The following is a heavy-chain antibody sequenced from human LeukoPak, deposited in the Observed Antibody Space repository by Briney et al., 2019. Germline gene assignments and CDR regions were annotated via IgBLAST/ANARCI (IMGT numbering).Heavy chain of an antibody. D-gene: IGHD7-27*01. CDR1: GFTFSSYG. CDR3: AKEFSATPRAAAKTGDAFDV. V-gene: IGHV3-30*02. CDR2: IRYDGSNK. Sequence: GGSLRLSCAASGFTFSSYGMHWVRQAPGTGLEWVAFIRYDGSNKYYADSVKGRFTISRDNSKNTLDLQMNSLRPEDTAVYYCAKEFSATPRAAAKTGDAFDVWGQGTMVTVSS. J-gene: IGHJ3*01.